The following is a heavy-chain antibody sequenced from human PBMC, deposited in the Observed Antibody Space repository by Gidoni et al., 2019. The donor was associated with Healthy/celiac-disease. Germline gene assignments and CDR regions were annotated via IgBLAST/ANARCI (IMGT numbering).Heavy chain of an antibody. D-gene: IGHD4-17*01. Sequence: EVHLVESGGGLVKPGGSLVLSCAASGFPFCNAWMSWVRQAPGKGLEWVGRIKSKTDGGTTDYAAPVKGRFTISRDDSKNTLYLKMNSLKTEDTAVYYCTTMGYGDYKFDYWGQGTLVTVSS. CDR3: TTMGYGDYKFDY. CDR2: IKSKTDGGTT. CDR1: GFPFCNAW. J-gene: IGHJ4*02. V-gene: IGHV3-15*01.